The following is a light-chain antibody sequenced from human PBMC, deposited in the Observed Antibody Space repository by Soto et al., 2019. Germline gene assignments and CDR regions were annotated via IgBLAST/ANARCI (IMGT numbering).Light chain of an antibody. Sequence: SVLTQPPSASGTPGQRVTISCSGSISNIVSKTVNWYQQLPGTAPKVLIYTDNERPSGVPYRFSGSKSGTSASLAINGLQSADEAYYYCQSYDMSLNGAYFFETGAKVTVL. V-gene: IGLV1-44*01. CDR1: ISNIVSKT. CDR2: TDN. J-gene: IGLJ1*01. CDR3: QSYDMSLNGAYF.